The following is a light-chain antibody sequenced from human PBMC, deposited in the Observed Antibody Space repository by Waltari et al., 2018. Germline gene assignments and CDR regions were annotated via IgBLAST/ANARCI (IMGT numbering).Light chain of an antibody. CDR3: SSYTSVNTR. CDR2: DVA. V-gene: IGLV2-14*03. Sequence: QSALTQPAPMSGSPGQSITISCTGTSSDVEGFNFVSWYQQYPGKAPKLIIYDVANRPSGVSHRFSGSRSDNTASLTISGLQAEDEADYYCSSYTSVNTRFGGGTKLTVL. CDR1: SSDVEGFNF. J-gene: IGLJ2*01.